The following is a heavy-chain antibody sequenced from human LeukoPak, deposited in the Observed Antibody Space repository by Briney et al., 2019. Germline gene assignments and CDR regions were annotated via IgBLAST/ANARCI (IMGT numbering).Heavy chain of an antibody. CDR1: GGSISSYY. V-gene: IGHV4-4*02. Sequence: PSETLSLTCTVSGGSISSYYWSWVRPPPGKGLEWIGEIYHSGSTNYNPSLKSRVTISIDKSKNQFSLKLSSVTAADTAVYYCASAYGDYGYFDLWGRGTLVTVSS. CDR2: IYHSGST. CDR3: ASAYGDYGYFDL. D-gene: IGHD4-17*01. J-gene: IGHJ2*01.